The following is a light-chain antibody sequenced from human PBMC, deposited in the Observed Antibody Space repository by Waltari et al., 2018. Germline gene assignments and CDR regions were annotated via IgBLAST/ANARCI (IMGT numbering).Light chain of an antibody. V-gene: IGKV3-20*01. CDR1: ASVPANY. J-gene: IGKJ1*01. CDR2: GAS. Sequence: PGERATLSCRATASVPANYLAWSQQKPGQAPTLLISGASSRATGIPDRFSGRGSGTDFTLTMARLEPEDFALYYCQQYGETPWTFGQGTKVDLK. CDR3: QQYGETPWT.